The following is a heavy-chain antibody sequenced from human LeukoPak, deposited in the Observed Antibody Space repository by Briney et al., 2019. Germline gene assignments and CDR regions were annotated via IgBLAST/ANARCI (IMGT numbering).Heavy chain of an antibody. Sequence: GGSLRLSCGASGFSFSDYGMHWVRQAPGKGLEWVAVISYDGSNKYYADSVKGRFTISRDNSKNTLYLQMNSLRAEDTAVYYCAKGHTGYCSSTSCPTFDYWGQGTLVTVSS. CDR2: ISYDGSNK. CDR3: AKGHTGYCSSTSCPTFDY. V-gene: IGHV3-30*12. D-gene: IGHD2-2*01. CDR1: GFSFSDYG. J-gene: IGHJ4*02.